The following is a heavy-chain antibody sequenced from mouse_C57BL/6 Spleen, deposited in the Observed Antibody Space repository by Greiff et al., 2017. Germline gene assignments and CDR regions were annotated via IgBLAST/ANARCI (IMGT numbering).Heavy chain of an antibody. CDR2: IDPSDSYT. Sequence: QVQLQQPGAELVKPGASVKLSCKASGYTFTSYWMQWVKQRPGQGLEWIGEIDPSDSYTNYNQKFKGKATLTVDTSSSTAYMQLSSLTSEDSAVYCCARGYGTMDYWGQGTSVTVSS. CDR3: ARGYGTMDY. CDR1: GYTFTSYW. D-gene: IGHD2-10*02. V-gene: IGHV1-50*01. J-gene: IGHJ4*01.